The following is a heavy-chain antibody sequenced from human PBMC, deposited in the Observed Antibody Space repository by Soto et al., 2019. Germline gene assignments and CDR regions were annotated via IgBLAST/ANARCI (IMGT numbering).Heavy chain of an antibody. Sequence: QVQLQESGPGLVKPSGTLSLTCAVSGGSISSSNWWSWVRQPPGKGLEWFGEIDHSGSTNYNPSLQSRVTISVDKSKNQFSLKLSSVTAADTAVYYRARALRVVVVAAITPAAAVDYYYGMDVWGQGTTVTVSS. CDR1: GGSISSSNW. CDR3: ARALRVVVVAAITPAAAVDYYYGMDV. V-gene: IGHV4-4*02. CDR2: IDHSGST. D-gene: IGHD2-15*01. J-gene: IGHJ6*02.